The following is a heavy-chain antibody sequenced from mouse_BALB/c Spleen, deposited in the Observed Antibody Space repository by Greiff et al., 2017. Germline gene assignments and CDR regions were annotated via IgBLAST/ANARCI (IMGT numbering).Heavy chain of an antibody. CDR3: ARLLRGGAMDY. J-gene: IGHJ4*01. CDR1: GFTFSSFG. D-gene: IGHD1-1*01. V-gene: IGHV5-17*02. Sequence: EVQRVESGGGLVQPGGSRKLSCAASGFTFSSFGMHWVRQAPEKGLEWVAYISSGSSTIYYADTVKGRFTISRDNPKNTLFLQMTSLRSEDTAMYYCARLLRGGAMDYWGQGTSVTVSS. CDR2: ISSGSSTI.